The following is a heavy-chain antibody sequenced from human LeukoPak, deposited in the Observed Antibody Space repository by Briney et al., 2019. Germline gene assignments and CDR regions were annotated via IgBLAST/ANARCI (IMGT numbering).Heavy chain of an antibody. CDR1: GGTFSSYA. CDR2: IIPILGIA. Sequence: ASVKVSCKASGGTFSSYAISWVRQAPGQGLEWMGRIIPILGIANYAQKFQGRVTITADKSTSTAYMELSSLRSEDTAVYYCARDGGSSWFVFWFDPWGQGTLVTVSS. J-gene: IGHJ5*02. CDR3: ARDGGSSWFVFWFDP. V-gene: IGHV1-69*04. D-gene: IGHD6-13*01.